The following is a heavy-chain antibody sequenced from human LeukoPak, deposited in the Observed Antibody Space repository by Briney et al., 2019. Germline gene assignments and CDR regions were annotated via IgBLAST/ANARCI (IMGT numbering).Heavy chain of an antibody. Sequence: PSETLSLTCTVSGGSISTDNCYWGWIRQPPGKGLEWIGSIYYNGNTYYNPSLKSRVTISVDTSKNQFSLELTSVTAADTAVYYCGRVFDLWGQGTLVTVSS. CDR1: GGSISTDNCY. V-gene: IGHV4-39*07. CDR2: IYYNGNT. CDR3: GRVFDL. J-gene: IGHJ5*02.